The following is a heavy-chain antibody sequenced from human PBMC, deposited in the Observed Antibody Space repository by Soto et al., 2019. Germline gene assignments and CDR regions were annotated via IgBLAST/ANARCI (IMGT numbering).Heavy chain of an antibody. Sequence: SQTLSLTCAISGDSVSSNSAAWNWIRQSPSRGLEWLGRTYYRSKWYSDYAVSVKSRITINPDTSKNQFSLQLNSVTPEDTAVYYCARGSPHQLPHPVDVWGKGTTVTVSS. D-gene: IGHD2-2*01. J-gene: IGHJ6*04. CDR1: GDSVSSNSAA. CDR3: ARGSPHQLPHPVDV. CDR2: TYYRSKWYS. V-gene: IGHV6-1*01.